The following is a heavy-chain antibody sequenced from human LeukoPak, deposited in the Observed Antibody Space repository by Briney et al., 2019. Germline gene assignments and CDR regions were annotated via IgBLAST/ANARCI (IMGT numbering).Heavy chain of an antibody. CDR2: INHDGSST. V-gene: IGHV3-74*01. Sequence: GGSLRLSCATSGFTFTTFWMHWVRQAPGKGLVWVSRINHDGSSTNYADSVKGRFTISRDNAKNSLYLQMNSLRAEDTALYHCARVRDYDILTGYTIGYYYYMDVWGKGTTVTISS. J-gene: IGHJ6*03. CDR1: GFTFTTFW. D-gene: IGHD3-9*01. CDR3: ARVRDYDILTGYTIGYYYYMDV.